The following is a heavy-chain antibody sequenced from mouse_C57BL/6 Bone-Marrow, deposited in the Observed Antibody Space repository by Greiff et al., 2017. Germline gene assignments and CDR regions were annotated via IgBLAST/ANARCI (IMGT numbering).Heavy chain of an antibody. CDR3: ASTEAGYFDV. J-gene: IGHJ1*01. Sequence: VQRVESGPGLVAPSQSLSITCTVSGFSLTSYGVHWVRQPPGKGLEWLGVIWAGGSTNYNSALMSRLSISKDHSKSQVFLKMNSLQTDDTAMYYCASTEAGYFDVWGAGTSVTVSS. CDR2: IWAGGST. CDR1: GFSLTSYG. V-gene: IGHV2-9*02.